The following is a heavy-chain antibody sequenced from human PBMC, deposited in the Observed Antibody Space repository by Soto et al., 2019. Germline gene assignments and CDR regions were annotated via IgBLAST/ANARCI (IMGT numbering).Heavy chain of an antibody. J-gene: IGHJ6*02. CDR1: GFTFSSYS. V-gene: IGHV3-21*01. CDR3: ARIEYNWKDESQEKYYGMDV. Sequence: EVQLVESGGGLVKPGGSLRLSCAASGFTFSSYSMNWVRQAPGKGLEWVSSISSSSSYIYYADSVKGRFTISRDNAKNSQYLQMNGLRAEDPAVYYCARIEYNWKDESQEKYYGMDVWGQGTTVTVSS. D-gene: IGHD1-20*01. CDR2: ISSSSSYI.